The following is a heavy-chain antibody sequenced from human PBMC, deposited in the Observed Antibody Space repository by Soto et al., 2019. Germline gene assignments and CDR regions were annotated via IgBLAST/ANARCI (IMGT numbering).Heavy chain of an antibody. V-gene: IGHV5-51*01. CDR1: GYTFTSYW. J-gene: IGHJ4*02. CDR3: ARQGYCSTTACYAVDY. D-gene: IGHD2-2*01. Sequence: GDSLKISCKGSGYTFTSYWIGWVRQMPGKGLEWMGITYPGDSNTRYSPSFQGQVTISADKSISTAYLQWSSLKATDTAMYFCARQGYCSTTACYAVDYWGQGTLVTVSS. CDR2: TYPGDSNT.